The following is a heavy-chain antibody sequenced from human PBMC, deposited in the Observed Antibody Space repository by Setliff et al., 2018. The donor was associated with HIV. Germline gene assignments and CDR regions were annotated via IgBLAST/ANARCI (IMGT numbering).Heavy chain of an antibody. CDR1: GDSASNSRYY. CDR2: INHSGTT. V-gene: IGHV4-39*07. CDR3: ARGAYSYDS. Sequence: SETLSLTCTVSGDSASNSRYYWAWIRQPPGKGLEWIGEINHSGTTNYNPSLKSRVTISVDTSKNQFSLKLSSVTAADTAVYYCARGAYSYDSWGQGTLVTVSS. J-gene: IGHJ4*02. D-gene: IGHD5-18*01.